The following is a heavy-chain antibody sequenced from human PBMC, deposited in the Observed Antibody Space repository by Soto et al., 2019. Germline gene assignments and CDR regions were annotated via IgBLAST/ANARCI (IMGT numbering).Heavy chain of an antibody. V-gene: IGHV4-34*01. CDR1: GGSFSGYY. Sequence: QVQLQQWGAGLLKPSETLSLTCAVYGGSFSGYYWSWIRQPPGKGLEWIGEINHSGSTNYNPSLKTRVTISVDTSKNQFSLKRSSMTAADTAVYNCAREGSRAAFDYWGQGTLVTVSS. D-gene: IGHD6-6*01. J-gene: IGHJ4*02. CDR2: INHSGST. CDR3: AREGSRAAFDY.